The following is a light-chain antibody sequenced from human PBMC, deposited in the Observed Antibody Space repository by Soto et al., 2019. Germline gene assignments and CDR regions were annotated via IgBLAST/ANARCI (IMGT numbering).Light chain of an antibody. Sequence: EIVMTQSPATLSVSPGERVTLSCRASQSVSNNLAWYQQKPGQAPRLLIYGASTRATGVPARFSGSGSGTEFTLTYSSLQSEEFGVYYCQHYNTWPPLTFGQGTKVEIK. V-gene: IGKV3-15*01. CDR3: QHYNTWPPLT. J-gene: IGKJ1*01. CDR1: QSVSNN. CDR2: GAS.